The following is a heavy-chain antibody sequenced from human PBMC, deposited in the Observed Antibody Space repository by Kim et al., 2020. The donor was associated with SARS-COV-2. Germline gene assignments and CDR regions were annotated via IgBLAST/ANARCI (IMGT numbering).Heavy chain of an antibody. D-gene: IGHD3-10*01. Sequence: NEYYADSVKGRFTISRDNSKNTLYLQMNSLGAEDTAVYCCAREIGGPLNYWGQGTLVTVSS. J-gene: IGHJ4*02. V-gene: IGHV3-33*01. CDR2: NE. CDR3: AREIGGPLNY.